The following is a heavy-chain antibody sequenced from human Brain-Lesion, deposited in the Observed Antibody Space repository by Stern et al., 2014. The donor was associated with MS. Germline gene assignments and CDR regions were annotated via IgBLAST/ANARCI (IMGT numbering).Heavy chain of an antibody. CDR1: GFTFTGYA. J-gene: IGHJ4*02. CDR3: AGGPHPIPIFGSGSHYPFDF. V-gene: IGHV3-30*01. CDR2: IFFGGGNR. D-gene: IGHD3-10*01. Sequence: VQLVESGGGVVQPGGSLRVSCTASGFTFTGYAVHWVRQAPGEGLAWRGLIFFGGGNRYYADSVEGPFTISRDNATNTLYLQMTSLRTEDTAVYFCAGGPHPIPIFGSGSHYPFDFWGQGTLVTVSS.